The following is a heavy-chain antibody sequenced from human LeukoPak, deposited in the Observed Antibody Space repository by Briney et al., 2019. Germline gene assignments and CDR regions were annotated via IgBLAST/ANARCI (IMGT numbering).Heavy chain of an antibody. D-gene: IGHD6-13*01. CDR1: GFTFSSYS. CDR2: ISSSSSYI. Sequence: PGGSLRLSCAASGFTFSSYSMNWVRQAPGKGLEWVSSISSSSSYIYYADSVKGRFTISRDNAMNSLYLQMNSLRAEDTAVYYCARDSGSSWYPHFDYWGQGTLVTVSS. J-gene: IGHJ4*02. V-gene: IGHV3-21*01. CDR3: ARDSGSSWYPHFDY.